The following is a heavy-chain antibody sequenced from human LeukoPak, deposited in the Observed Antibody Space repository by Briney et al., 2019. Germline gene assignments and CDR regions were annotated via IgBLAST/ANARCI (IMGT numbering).Heavy chain of an antibody. CDR2: INPNSGGT. Sequence: ASVRVSCKASGYTFTGYYMHWVRQAPGQGLEWMGRINPNSGGTNYAQKFQCRVTMTRDTSISTAYMELSRLRSDDTAVYYCARGSRGLPVFFDRRAHDYGDYEDYWGQGTLVTVSS. CDR1: GYTFTGYY. J-gene: IGHJ4*02. V-gene: IGHV1-2*06. CDR3: ARGSRGLPVFFDRRAHDYGDYEDY. D-gene: IGHD4-17*01.